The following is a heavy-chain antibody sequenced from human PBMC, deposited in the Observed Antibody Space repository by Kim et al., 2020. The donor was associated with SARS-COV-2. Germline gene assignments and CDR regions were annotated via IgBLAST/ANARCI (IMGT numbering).Heavy chain of an antibody. V-gene: IGHV3-48*02. CDR2: RTL. D-gene: IGHD3-16*01. Sequence: RTLYSAYSVKGRFTISRDNAKKSLYLQMNSLRDEDTAVYYCARVRGGANDYWGQGTLVTVSS. CDR3: ARVRGGANDY. J-gene: IGHJ4*02.